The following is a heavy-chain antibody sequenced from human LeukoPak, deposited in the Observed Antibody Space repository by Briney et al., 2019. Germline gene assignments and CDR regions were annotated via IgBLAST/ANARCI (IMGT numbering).Heavy chain of an antibody. V-gene: IGHV4-59*01. CDR2: INYSGST. CDR1: GCSISTYY. D-gene: IGHD6-13*01. Sequence: AETLSLTCTVSGCSISTYYWIWIRQAPGKGREGIGYINYSGSTDYNPSLKSRVTISVDTSKNQLSVKMGYVTAADTAVYYCAREYSSFEYWGQGTLVTVSS. CDR3: AREYSSFEY. J-gene: IGHJ4*02.